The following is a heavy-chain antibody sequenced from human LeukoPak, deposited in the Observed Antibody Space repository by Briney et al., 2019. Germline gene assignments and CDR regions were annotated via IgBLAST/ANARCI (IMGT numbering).Heavy chain of an antibody. CDR3: ARDRYYGSGSRLDY. Sequence: GGSLRLSCAASGVTFSSYSMNWVRQAPGKGLEWVSSISSSSSYIYYADSVKGRFTISRDSAKNSLYLQMNSLRAEDTAVYYCARDRYYGSGSRLDYWGQGTLVTVSS. V-gene: IGHV3-21*01. CDR1: GVTFSSYS. J-gene: IGHJ4*02. D-gene: IGHD3-10*01. CDR2: ISSSSSYI.